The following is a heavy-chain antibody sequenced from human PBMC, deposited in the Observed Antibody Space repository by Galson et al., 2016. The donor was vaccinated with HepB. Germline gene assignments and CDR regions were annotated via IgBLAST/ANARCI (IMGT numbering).Heavy chain of an antibody. J-gene: IGHJ3*02. CDR1: GIRFNAYGG. Sequence: SLRLSCAASGIRFNAYGGTHWVRQAPGKGLEWVAVIWYNEMNKHYADAVKGRFTISKDDSKNTVYLEMNSLRDEDMAVYYCTRDGFGGTNDAFDIWGQGTLVAVSS. CDR3: TRDGFGGTNDAFDI. CDR2: IWYNEMNK. D-gene: IGHD3-10*01. V-gene: IGHV3-33*01.